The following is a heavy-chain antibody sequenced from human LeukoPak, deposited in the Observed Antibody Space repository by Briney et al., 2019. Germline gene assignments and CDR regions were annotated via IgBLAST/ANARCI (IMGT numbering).Heavy chain of an antibody. CDR3: AREAEDGYHHFDY. Sequence: ASVKVSCKASGGTFSSYAISWVRQAPGQGLEWMGGIIPIFGTANYAQKFQGRVTITTEEYKSTAYMELSSLRSEDTAVYYCAREAEDGYHHFDYWGQGTLVTVSS. V-gene: IGHV1-69*05. CDR2: IIPIFGTA. D-gene: IGHD5-24*01. J-gene: IGHJ4*02. CDR1: GGTFSSYA.